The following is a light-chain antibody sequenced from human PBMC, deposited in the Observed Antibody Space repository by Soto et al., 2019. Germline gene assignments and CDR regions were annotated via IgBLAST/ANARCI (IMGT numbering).Light chain of an antibody. J-gene: IGLJ2*01. V-gene: IGLV7-43*01. Sequence: QAVVTQDPSLTVSPGGTVTLTCALTTGAVTSDYYPNWLQRKPGQALRTLIYRTSNKHSCTPARFSGSLLGGKAALTLSGVQHEDEADCTCLLLYGGAWVFGGGTKLTVL. CDR3: LLLYGGAWV. CDR1: TGAVTSDYY. CDR2: RTS.